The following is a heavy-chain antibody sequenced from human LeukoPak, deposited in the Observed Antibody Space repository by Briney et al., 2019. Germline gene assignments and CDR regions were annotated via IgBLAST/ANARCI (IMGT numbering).Heavy chain of an antibody. CDR3: ARRGPPRTMLRGVKSGWFDP. CDR2: IYGSGTT. CDR1: GGSISSY. J-gene: IGHJ5*02. Sequence: SETLSLTCTVSGGSISSYWSWIRQPAGKGLEWIGRIYGSGTTTYNPSLKSRVSMSIDTSKNQFSLKLMSVTAADTAVYYCARRGPPRTMLRGVKSGWFDPWGQGTLVTVSS. V-gene: IGHV4-4*07. D-gene: IGHD3-10*01.